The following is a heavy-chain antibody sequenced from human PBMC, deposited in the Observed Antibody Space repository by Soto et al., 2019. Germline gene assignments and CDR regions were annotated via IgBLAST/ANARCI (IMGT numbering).Heavy chain of an antibody. CDR1: GFTFSSYA. V-gene: IGHV3-23*01. CDR3: AKDDSAIFGVVPYYYYGMDV. D-gene: IGHD3-3*01. J-gene: IGHJ6*02. CDR2: ISGSGGST. Sequence: EVPLLESGGGLVQPGGSLRLSCAASGFTFSSYAMSWVRQAPGKGLEWVSAISGSGGSTYYADSVKGRFTISRDNSKNTLYLQMNSLRAEDTAVYYCAKDDSAIFGVVPYYYYGMDVWGQGTTVTVSS.